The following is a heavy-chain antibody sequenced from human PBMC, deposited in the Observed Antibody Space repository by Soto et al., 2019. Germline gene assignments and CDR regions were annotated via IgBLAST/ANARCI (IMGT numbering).Heavy chain of an antibody. Sequence: QVQLVESGGGVVQPGRSMRLSCAASGFTFSSYGMHWVRQAPGKGLEWVAVIWYDGSNKYYADSVKGRITISRDNSKNTLYLQMNSLRAEDTAVYYCARHPAPTGTQGAFDIGGKGTMVTVSS. D-gene: IGHD1-1*01. CDR2: IWYDGSNK. J-gene: IGHJ3*02. V-gene: IGHV3-33*01. CDR3: ARHPAPTGTQGAFDI. CDR1: GFTFSSYG.